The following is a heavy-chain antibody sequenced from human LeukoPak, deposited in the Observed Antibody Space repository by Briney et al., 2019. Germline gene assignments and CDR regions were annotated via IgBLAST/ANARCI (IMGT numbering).Heavy chain of an antibody. D-gene: IGHD1-26*01. V-gene: IGHV1-2*06. CDR3: ARGPGWGGSYYVVRSMGNWFDP. CDR2: INPNSGRT. CDR1: GYTFTGYY. Sequence: ASVKVSCKASGYTFTGYYMHWVRQAPGQRLEWMGRINPNSGRTNYAQKFQGRVTMTRDTSISTAYMELSRLRSDDTAVYYCARGPGWGGSYYVVRSMGNWFDPWGQGTLVTVSS. J-gene: IGHJ5*02.